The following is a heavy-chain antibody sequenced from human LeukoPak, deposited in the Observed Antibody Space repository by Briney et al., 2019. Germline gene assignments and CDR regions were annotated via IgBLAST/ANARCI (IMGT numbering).Heavy chain of an antibody. CDR3: ARPGSASGYWVH. D-gene: IGHD3-3*01. V-gene: IGHV3-66*01. Sequence: GGSLRLSCAASGFSVSNNYLSWVRQPPGKGLEWVSAIHSGGRTQYADSVRDRFTISRDTAKNTVYLQMNSLRVDDTAAYYCARPGSASGYWVHWGQGTLVTVSS. CDR2: IHSGGRT. J-gene: IGHJ4*02. CDR1: GFSVSNNY.